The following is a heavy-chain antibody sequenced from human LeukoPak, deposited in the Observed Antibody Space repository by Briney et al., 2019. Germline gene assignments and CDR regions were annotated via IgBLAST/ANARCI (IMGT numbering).Heavy chain of an antibody. CDR1: GYTFTSYD. Sequence: ASVKVSCKASGYTFTSYDINWVRQATGQGLEWMGWMNPNSGNTGYAQKFQGRVTMTRNTSISTAYMELSSLRSEDTAVYYCVTLGYFDWLFPFDYWGQGTLVTVSS. CDR2: MNPNSGNT. D-gene: IGHD3-9*01. J-gene: IGHJ4*02. CDR3: VTLGYFDWLFPFDY. V-gene: IGHV1-8*01.